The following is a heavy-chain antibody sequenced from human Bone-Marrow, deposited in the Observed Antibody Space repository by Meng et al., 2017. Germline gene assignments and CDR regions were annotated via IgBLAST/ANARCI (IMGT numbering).Heavy chain of an antibody. D-gene: IGHD3-3*01. CDR1: GGSISSYY. Sequence: SETLSLTCTVSGGSISSYYWSWIRQPPEKGLEWIGYIYYSGSTNYNPSLKSRVTISVDTSKNQFSLKLSSVTAADTAVYYCARGPYYDFWSGYYDYYYYGMDVWGQGTTVTVSS. CDR3: ARGPYYDFWSGYYDYYYYGMDV. J-gene: IGHJ6*02. V-gene: IGHV4-59*01. CDR2: IYYSGST.